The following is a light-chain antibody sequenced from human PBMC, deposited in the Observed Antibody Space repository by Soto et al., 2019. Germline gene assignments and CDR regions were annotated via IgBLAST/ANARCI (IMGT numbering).Light chain of an antibody. CDR1: QSVSNNY. V-gene: IGKV3-20*01. CDR2: GDS. Sequence: IVLTQSPGTLSLSPGERATLSCRASQSVSNNYLAWYQQKPGQAPRLLIYGDSNRATRIPDRFSGSGSGTDFTLTISILAPEDFAVCYCQQYGSPGTFGQGTKEDIK. J-gene: IGKJ1*01. CDR3: QQYGSPGT.